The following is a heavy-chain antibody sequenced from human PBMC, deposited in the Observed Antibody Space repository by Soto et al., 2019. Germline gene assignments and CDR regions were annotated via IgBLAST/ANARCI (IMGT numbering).Heavy chain of an antibody. CDR1: GGTFGTSA. J-gene: IGHJ6*02. CDR2: IIPILSTT. CDR3: ARDKDRQQLGGNYNYAIDV. Sequence: QVQLVQSGAEVKKPGSSVTVSCKASGGTFGTSAISWVRQAPGQGLEWMGGIIPILSTTDYAQKFQGRVKITADESTSTAYMELTRLSSEDKAVYYCARDKDRQQLGGNYNYAIDVWGQGTTVTVSS. D-gene: IGHD3-3*02. V-gene: IGHV1-69*12.